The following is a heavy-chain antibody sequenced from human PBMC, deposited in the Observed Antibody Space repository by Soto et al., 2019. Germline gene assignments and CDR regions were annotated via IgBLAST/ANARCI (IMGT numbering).Heavy chain of an antibody. CDR1: GGTFSSYA. D-gene: IGHD1-26*01. CDR3: ARMGGSFLDS. CDR2: IIPIFGAT. V-gene: IGHV1-69*06. Sequence: QVQLVQSGAEVKKPGSSVKVSCKASGGTFSSYAITWVRQAPGQGLDWMGEIIPIFGATNFAQKFQGRVTITADKSTTTAYMELSSLTSEDTGVYYCARMGGSFLDSWGQGTLVTVSS. J-gene: IGHJ5*01.